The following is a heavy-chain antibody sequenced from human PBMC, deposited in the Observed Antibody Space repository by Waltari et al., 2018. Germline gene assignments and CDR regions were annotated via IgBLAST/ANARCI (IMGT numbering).Heavy chain of an antibody. CDR1: GFTFSSYS. J-gene: IGHJ4*02. CDR3: ARDSTPYNGNRGEMDH. D-gene: IGHD1-20*01. Sequence: EVQLVESGGGLVKPGGSLRRSCAASGFTFSSYSMDWIRQAPGMGLESVSSISSSSSYIYYADSVKGRFTISRDNAKNSLYLKMNSLRAEDTAVDYCARDSTPYNGNRGEMDHWGQGTLVTVSS. CDR2: ISSSSSYI. V-gene: IGHV3-21*01.